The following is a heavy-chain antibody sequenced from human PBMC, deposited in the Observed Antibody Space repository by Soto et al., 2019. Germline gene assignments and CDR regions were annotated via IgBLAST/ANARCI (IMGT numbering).Heavy chain of an antibody. CDR1: GYTFTGYY. Sequence: ASVKVSCKASGYTFTGYYMHWVRQATGQGPEWMGWMNPNSGNTGYAQKFQGRVTMSRNTSISTAYMELSSLTSDDTAVYYCARAVPAAKLNMDVWGKGTTVTVSS. CDR3: ARAVPAAKLNMDV. J-gene: IGHJ6*03. D-gene: IGHD2-2*01. V-gene: IGHV1-8*02. CDR2: MNPNSGNT.